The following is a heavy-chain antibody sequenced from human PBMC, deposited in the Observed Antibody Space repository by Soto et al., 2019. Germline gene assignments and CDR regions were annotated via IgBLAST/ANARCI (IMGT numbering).Heavy chain of an antibody. CDR3: ARDPPMLSGYYPRRNDY. CDR2: ISAYNGNT. D-gene: IGHD3-22*01. V-gene: IGHV1-18*04. J-gene: IGHJ4*02. CDR1: GYTFTSYG. Sequence: GASVKVSCKASGYTFTSYGISWVRQAPGQGLEWMGWISAYNGNTNYAQKLQGRVTMTTDTSTSTAYMELRSLRSDDTAVYYCARDPPMLSGYYPRRNDYWGQGTLVTVSS.